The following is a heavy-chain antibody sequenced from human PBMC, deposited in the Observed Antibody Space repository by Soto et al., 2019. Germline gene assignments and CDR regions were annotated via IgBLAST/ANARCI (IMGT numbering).Heavy chain of an antibody. Sequence: EVQLLESGGGWVQPGGSLRLSCAASGFTFSSYAMNWVRQAPGKGLEWVSVISGSGGSTYYADPVKGRFSISRDSSKNTLYLQMNSLRAEDTAVYYCAKRGSGSDVDYWGQGTLVTVSS. CDR3: AKRGSGSDVDY. V-gene: IGHV3-23*01. J-gene: IGHJ4*02. CDR1: GFTFSSYA. CDR2: ISGSGGST. D-gene: IGHD1-26*01.